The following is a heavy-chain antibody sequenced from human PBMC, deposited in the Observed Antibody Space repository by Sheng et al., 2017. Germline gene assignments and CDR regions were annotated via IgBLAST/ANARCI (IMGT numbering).Heavy chain of an antibody. J-gene: IGHJ4*02. CDR1: GYSISSGYY. CDR2: IYHSGST. CDR3: ARVGLGYCSGGSCYQFDY. D-gene: IGHD2-15*01. V-gene: IGHV4-38-2*01. Sequence: QVQLQESGPGLVKPSETLSLTCAVSGYSISSGYYWGWIRQPPGKGLEWIGSIYHSGSTYYNPSLKSRVTISVDTSKNQFSLKLSSVTAADTAVYYCARVGLGYCSGGSCYQFDYWGQGTLVTFSS.